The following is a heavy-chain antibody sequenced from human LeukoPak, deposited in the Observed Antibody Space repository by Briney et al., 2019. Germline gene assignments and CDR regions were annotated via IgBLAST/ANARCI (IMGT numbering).Heavy chain of an antibody. V-gene: IGHV3-11*01. J-gene: IGHJ6*02. CDR3: AKGLHSVYYYGMDV. Sequence: PGGSLRLSCAASGFTFSDYYMSWIRQAPGKGLEWVSYISSSGSTIYYADSVKGRFTISRDNAKNSLYLQMNSLRAEDTAVYYCAKGLHSVYYYGMDVWGQGTTVTVSS. D-gene: IGHD3-10*01. CDR2: ISSSGSTI. CDR1: GFTFSDYY.